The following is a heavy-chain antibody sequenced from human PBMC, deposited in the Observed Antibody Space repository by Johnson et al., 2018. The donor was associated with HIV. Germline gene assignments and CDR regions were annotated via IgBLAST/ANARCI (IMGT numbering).Heavy chain of an antibody. Sequence: QLVESGGGLVQPGGSLRLSCAASGFTFSSYWMSWVRQAPGKGLEWVANIKQDGSEKYYVDSVKGRFTISRDSAKNSLYMQMNSLRAEDTAVYYCAKDSRRWGAFSDAFDIWGQGTMVTVSS. V-gene: IGHV3-7*01. J-gene: IGHJ3*02. CDR2: IKQDGSEK. CDR1: GFTFSSYW. D-gene: IGHD1-26*01. CDR3: AKDSRRWGAFSDAFDI.